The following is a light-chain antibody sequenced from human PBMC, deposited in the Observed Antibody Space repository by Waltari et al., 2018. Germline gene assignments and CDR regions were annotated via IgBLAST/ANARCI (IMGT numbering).Light chain of an antibody. V-gene: IGLV3-1*01. J-gene: IGLJ2*01. CDR1: KLGGKY. CDR2: QNN. CDR3: QAWDSSTAHVV. Sequence: SYELTQPPSVSVSPGQTASITCSGDKLGGKYASWYQQKPGQSPVVVIYQNNKRPSGSPERFSGSNSGNTATLTISGTQAMDEADYYCQAWDSSTAHVVFGGGTKLTVL.